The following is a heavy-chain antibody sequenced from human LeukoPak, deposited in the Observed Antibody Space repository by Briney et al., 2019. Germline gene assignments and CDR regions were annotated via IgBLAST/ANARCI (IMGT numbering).Heavy chain of an antibody. J-gene: IGHJ4*02. D-gene: IGHD6-19*01. CDR1: RLTLSFYT. CDR3: ARDGIMTHSAWDFDY. Sequence: PGESLRLSCAAPRLTLSFYTMTRVHQAPGKGLEWVSSNRTSNTYISYADSVKGRFTISRDNAKKSVYLQMNSLRAEDTAVYYCARDGIMTHSAWDFDYWRQGTLVTVSS. CDR2: NRTSNTYI. V-gene: IGHV3-21*01.